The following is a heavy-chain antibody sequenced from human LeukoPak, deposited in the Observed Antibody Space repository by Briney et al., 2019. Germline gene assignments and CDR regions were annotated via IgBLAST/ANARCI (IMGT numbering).Heavy chain of an antibody. CDR3: ARHPSGSSFDY. Sequence: PSETLSLTCAVYGGSFSGYYWGWIRQPPGKGLEWIGTIHYTGSTYYTPSLKSRVTVSVDTSNNQFSLKVSSVTAADTAVYYCARHPSGSSFDYWGQGTLVAVSS. V-gene: IGHV4-34*01. J-gene: IGHJ4*02. D-gene: IGHD1-26*01. CDR2: IHYTGST. CDR1: GGSFSGYY.